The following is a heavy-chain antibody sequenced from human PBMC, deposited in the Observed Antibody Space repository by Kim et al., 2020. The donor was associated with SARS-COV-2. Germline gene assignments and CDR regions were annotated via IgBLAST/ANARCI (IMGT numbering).Heavy chain of an antibody. J-gene: IGHJ4*02. CDR3: ARERRVDDIVVVPAANGFDY. CDR2: IIPIFGTA. D-gene: IGHD2-2*01. V-gene: IGHV1-69*13. Sequence: SVKVSCKASGGTFSSYAISWVRQAPGQGLEWMGGIIPIFGTANYAQKFQGRVTITADESTSTAYMELSSLRSEDTAVYYCARERRVDDIVVVPAANGFDYWGQGTLVTVSS. CDR1: GGTFSSYA.